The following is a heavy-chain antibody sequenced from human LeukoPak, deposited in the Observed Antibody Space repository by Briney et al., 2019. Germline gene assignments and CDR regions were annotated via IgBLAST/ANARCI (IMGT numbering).Heavy chain of an antibody. D-gene: IGHD5-12*01. CDR3: ARDIASGGYPILSVDP. J-gene: IGHJ5*02. CDR1: GYTFTGYY. Sequence: VSVKVSCKASGYTFTGYYMHWVRQAPGQGLEWMGWINPNSGGTNYAQKFQGRVTMTRDTSISTAYMELSRLRSDDTAVYYCARDIASGGYPILSVDPWGQGTLVTVSS. V-gene: IGHV1-2*02. CDR2: INPNSGGT.